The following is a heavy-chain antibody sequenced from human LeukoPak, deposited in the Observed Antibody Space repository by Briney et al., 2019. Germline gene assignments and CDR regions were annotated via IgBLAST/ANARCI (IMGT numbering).Heavy chain of an antibody. CDR2: FDPEDGET. D-gene: IGHD3-10*01. J-gene: IGHJ4*02. V-gene: IGHV1-24*01. CDR3: ATGADYYGSEYFDY. Sequence: ASVKVSCKVSGYTLTELSMHWVRQAPGKGLEWMGGFDPEDGETIYAQKFQGRVTMTEGTSTDTAYMELSSLRSEDTAVYYCATGADYYGSEYFDYWGQGTLVTVSS. CDR1: GYTLTELS.